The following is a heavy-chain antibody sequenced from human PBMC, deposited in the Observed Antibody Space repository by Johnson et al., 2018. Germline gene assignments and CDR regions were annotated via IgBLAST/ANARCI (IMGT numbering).Heavy chain of an antibody. CDR1: GGSITNYW. Sequence: QVQLRESGPGLVWPSETLSLTCNVSGGSITNYWWSWIRQPPGKGLEWIGHIFYTGSTNYNPSLKSRVAISLDTSKKHFSLKLGSVTAADTAVYYCAGRGCSLSGCWGAEYFQNWGQGTLVTVSS. V-gene: IGHV4-59*01. CDR2: IFYTGST. CDR3: AGRGCSLSGCWGAEYFQN. D-gene: IGHD5-12*01. J-gene: IGHJ1*01.